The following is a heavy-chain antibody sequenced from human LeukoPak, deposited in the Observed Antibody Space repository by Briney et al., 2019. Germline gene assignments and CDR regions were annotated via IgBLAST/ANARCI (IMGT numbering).Heavy chain of an antibody. Sequence: SDALSLNCSVSGGSMRNYYWNWIRQPPGKGLEWIGFIYYSGTTNYNPSLKSRVTISLDTSKNQFSLKLRSTTAADTAVYYCARDLSRGSYGYGLHLWGQGTVVTVSS. CDR1: GGSMRNYY. J-gene: IGHJ3*01. V-gene: IGHV4-59*01. CDR3: ARDLSRGSYGYGLHL. D-gene: IGHD3-10*01. CDR2: IYYSGTT.